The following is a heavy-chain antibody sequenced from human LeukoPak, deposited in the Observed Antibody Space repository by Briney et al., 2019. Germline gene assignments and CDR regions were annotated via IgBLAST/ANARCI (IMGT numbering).Heavy chain of an antibody. CDR1: GVSISSSNSY. D-gene: IGHD6-13*01. V-gene: IGHV4-39*07. CDR3: ARAVDDYSSSWYWFDP. J-gene: IGHJ5*02. Sequence: SETLSLTCAVSGVSISSSNSYWGWIRQPPGKGLEWIGSIYYSGNTYYNASLKSRVTISVDTSKNQFSLKLSSVTAADTAVYYCARAVDDYSSSWYWFDPWGQGTLVTVSS. CDR2: IYYSGNT.